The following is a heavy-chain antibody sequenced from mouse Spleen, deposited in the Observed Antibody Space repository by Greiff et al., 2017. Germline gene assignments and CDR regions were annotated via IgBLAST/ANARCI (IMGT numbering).Heavy chain of an antibody. CDR2: ISSGGSYT. V-gene: IGHV5-9-1*01. CDR1: GFTFSSYA. D-gene: IGHD2-4*01. Sequence: EVMLVESGGGLVKPGGSLKLSCAASGFTFSSYAMSWVRQTPEKRLEWVATISSGGSYTYYPDSVKGRFTISRDNAKNTLYLQMSSLRSEDTAMYYCARPSSTMIGAWFAYWGQGTLVTVSA. CDR3: ARPSSTMIGAWFAY. J-gene: IGHJ3*01.